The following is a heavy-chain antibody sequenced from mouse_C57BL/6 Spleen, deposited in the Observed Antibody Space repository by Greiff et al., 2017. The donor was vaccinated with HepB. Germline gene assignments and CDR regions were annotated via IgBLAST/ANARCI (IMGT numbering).Heavy chain of an antibody. J-gene: IGHJ3*01. D-gene: IGHD2-13*01. CDR3: ARRLRYGDYGAY. CDR1: GYTFTSYT. Sequence: VQLQQSGAELARPGASVKMSCKASGYTFTSYTMHWVKQRPGQGLEWIGYINPSSGYTKYNQKFKDKATLTADKSSSTDYMQLSSLTSEDSAVYYCARRLRYGDYGAYWGQGTLVTVSA. CDR2: INPSSGYT. V-gene: IGHV1-4*01.